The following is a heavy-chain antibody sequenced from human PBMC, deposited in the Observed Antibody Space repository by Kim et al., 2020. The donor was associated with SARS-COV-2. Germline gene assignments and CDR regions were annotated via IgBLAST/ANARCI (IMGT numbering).Heavy chain of an antibody. Sequence: SETLSLTCTVSGGSFSSSSYYWGWIRQPPGKGLEWIGSIYYSGSTYYNPSLKSRVTISADTSKSQFSLRLSSVTAADTAVYRCARLVTTSWFPIWGQGTLVTVSS. D-gene: IGHD2-2*01. CDR1: GGSFSSSSYY. J-gene: IGHJ4*02. V-gene: IGHV4-39*01. CDR2: IYYSGST. CDR3: ARLVTTSWFPI.